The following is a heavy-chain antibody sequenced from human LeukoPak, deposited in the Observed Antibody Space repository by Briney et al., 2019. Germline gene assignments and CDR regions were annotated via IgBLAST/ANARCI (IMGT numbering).Heavy chain of an antibody. CDR1: GYSISSGYY. V-gene: IGHV4-38-2*02. CDR2: IYHSGST. D-gene: IGHD1-26*01. J-gene: IGHJ5*02. CDR3: ARDTIDGGVGATNWFDP. Sequence: SETLSLTCTVSGYSISSGYYWGWIRQHPGKGLEWIGSIYHSGSTYYNPSLKSRVTISVDTSKNQFSLKLSSVTAADTAVYYCARDTIDGGVGATNWFDPWGQGTLVTVSS.